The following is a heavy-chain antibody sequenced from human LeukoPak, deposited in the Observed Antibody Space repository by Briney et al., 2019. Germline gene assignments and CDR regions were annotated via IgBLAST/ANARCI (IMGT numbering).Heavy chain of an antibody. CDR3: ANGFHDYGDSNFDY. D-gene: IGHD4-17*01. Sequence: PGRSLRLSCAASGFTFSSYGMPWVRQAPGKGLKWVAVISYDGSNKYYADSVKGRFTISRDNSKNTLYLQMNSLRAEDTAVYYCANGFHDYGDSNFDYWGQGTLVTVSS. J-gene: IGHJ4*02. CDR2: ISYDGSNK. V-gene: IGHV3-30*18. CDR1: GFTFSSYG.